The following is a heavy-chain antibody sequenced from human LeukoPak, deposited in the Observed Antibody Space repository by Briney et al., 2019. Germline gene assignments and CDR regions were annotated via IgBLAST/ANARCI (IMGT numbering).Heavy chain of an antibody. V-gene: IGHV3-33*03. CDR1: GFTFRSHG. CDR3: ARGPNSNWSGLDF. D-gene: IGHD6-6*01. CDR2: IWYDGSNE. J-gene: IGHJ4*02. Sequence: PGGSLRLSCVASGFTFRSHGMHWVRQAPGKGLEWVAVIWYDGSNEYFADSVKGRFTISRDNAKNTLYLQVNNLRAEDTAVYYCARGPNSNWSGLDFWGQGTLLTVSS.